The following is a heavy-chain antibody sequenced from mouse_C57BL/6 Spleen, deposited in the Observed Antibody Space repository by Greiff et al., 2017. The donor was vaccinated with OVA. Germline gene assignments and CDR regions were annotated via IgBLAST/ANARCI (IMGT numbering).Heavy chain of an antibody. CDR3: AREGGYGYDGFAY. V-gene: IGHV5-4*01. Sequence: EVKLMESGGGLVKPGGSLKLSCAASGFTFSSYAMSWVRQTPEKRLEWVATISDGGSYTYYPDNVKGRFTISRDNAKNNLYLQMSHLKSEDTAMYYCAREGGYGYDGFAYWGQGTLVTVSA. CDR2: ISDGGSYT. CDR1: GFTFSSYA. J-gene: IGHJ3*01. D-gene: IGHD2-2*01.